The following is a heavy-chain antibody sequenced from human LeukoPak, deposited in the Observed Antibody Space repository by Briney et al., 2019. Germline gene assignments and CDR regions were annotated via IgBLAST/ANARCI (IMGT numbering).Heavy chain of an antibody. Sequence: SETLSLTCTVSGGSLSSNSYYWGWIRQPPGKGLECIGTIYYSGGTYYNPSLKSRVTISVNTSKNQFSLKLISVTAADTAVYFCARLHSYYGMDVWGQGTTVTVSS. V-gene: IGHV4-39*01. CDR3: ARLHSYYGMDV. J-gene: IGHJ6*02. CDR2: IYYSGGT. CDR1: GGSLSSNSYY.